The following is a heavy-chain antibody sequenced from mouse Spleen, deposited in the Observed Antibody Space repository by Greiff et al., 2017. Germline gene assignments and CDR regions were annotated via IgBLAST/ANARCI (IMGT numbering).Heavy chain of an antibody. J-gene: IGHJ3*01. Sequence: DVMLVESGGGLVKPGGSLKLSCAASGFTFSDYGMHWVRQAPEKGLEWVAYISSGSSTIYYADTVKGRFTISRDNAKNTLFLQMTSLRSEDTAMYYCAEGHGNYGVFAYWGQGTLVTVSA. CDR1: GFTFSDYG. V-gene: IGHV5-17*01. D-gene: IGHD2-1*01. CDR3: AEGHGNYGVFAY. CDR2: ISSGSSTI.